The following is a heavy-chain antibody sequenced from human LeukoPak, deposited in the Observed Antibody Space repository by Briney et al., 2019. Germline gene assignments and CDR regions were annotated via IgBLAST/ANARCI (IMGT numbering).Heavy chain of an antibody. J-gene: IGHJ4*02. CDR3: TTDLDFWKPYYFDY. CDR1: GFTFDDYT. V-gene: IGHV3-43*01. D-gene: IGHD3-3*01. Sequence: GGSLRLSCAASGFTFDDYTMHWVRQAPGKGLEWVSLISWDGGSTYYADSVKGRFTISRDNSKNSLYLQMNSLKTEDAAVYYCTTDLDFWKPYYFDYWGQGTLVTVSS. CDR2: ISWDGGST.